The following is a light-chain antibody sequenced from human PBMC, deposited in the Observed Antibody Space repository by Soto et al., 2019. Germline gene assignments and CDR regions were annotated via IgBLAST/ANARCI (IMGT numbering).Light chain of an antibody. Sequence: EIVLTQSPGTLSLSPGERATLSCRASQSVSSSYLAWYQQKPGQARRLLIYGASSRATGIPDRFSGSRCGTDITLTMCRLEPNDFAVYYSQQYGISPPFTFGPGTKVDI. J-gene: IGKJ3*01. CDR2: GAS. CDR3: QQYGISPPFT. V-gene: IGKV3-20*01. CDR1: QSVSSSY.